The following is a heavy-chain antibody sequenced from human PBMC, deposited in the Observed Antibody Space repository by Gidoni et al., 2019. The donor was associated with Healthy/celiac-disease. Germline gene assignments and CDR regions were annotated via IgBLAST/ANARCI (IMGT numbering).Heavy chain of an antibody. Sequence: QVQLQQWGAGLLKPSETLSLTCAVYGGSFSGYYWSWIRQPPGKGLEWIGEINHSGSTNYNPSRKSRVTISVDTSKNQFSLKLSSVTAADTAVYYCARGGYCSGGSCGWFDPWGQGTLVTVSS. D-gene: IGHD2-15*01. CDR1: GGSFSGYY. J-gene: IGHJ5*02. V-gene: IGHV4-34*01. CDR3: ARGGYCSGGSCGWFDP. CDR2: INHSGST.